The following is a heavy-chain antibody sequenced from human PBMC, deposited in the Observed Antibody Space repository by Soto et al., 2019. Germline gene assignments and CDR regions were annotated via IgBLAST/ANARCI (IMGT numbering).Heavy chain of an antibody. CDR1: GFTVRSYS. CDR2: ISSSSSYI. V-gene: IGHV3-21*01. D-gene: IGHD3-3*01. CDR3: ARASNDFWSGYYPRYFDY. J-gene: IGHJ4*02. Sequence: GGSLRLSCAASGFTVRSYSMNWVRQAPGKGLEWVSSISSSSSYIYYADSVKGRFTISRDNAKNSLYLQMNSLRAEDTAVYYCARASNDFWSGYYPRYFDYWGQGTLVTVSS.